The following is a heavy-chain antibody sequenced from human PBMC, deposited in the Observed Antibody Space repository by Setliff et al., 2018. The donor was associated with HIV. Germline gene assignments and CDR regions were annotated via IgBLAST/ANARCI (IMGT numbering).Heavy chain of an antibody. CDR2: FEPEDGET. Sequence: GASVKVSCKISGYTLTELSIHWVRQAPGKGLEWMANFEPEDGETFYAQKFQGRVTMTRDTSINTAYLELRGLRSDDTAVYYCAKERTGTGTTLHGWGKGTTVTVSS. CDR3: AKERTGTGTTLHG. CDR1: GYTLTELS. D-gene: IGHD1-7*01. J-gene: IGHJ6*04. V-gene: IGHV1-24*01.